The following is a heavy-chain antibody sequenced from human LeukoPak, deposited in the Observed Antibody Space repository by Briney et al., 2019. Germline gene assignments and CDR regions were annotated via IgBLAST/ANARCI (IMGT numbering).Heavy chain of an antibody. Sequence: SETLSLTCAVYGGSFSGYYWSWIRQPPGKGLEWIGEINHSVSTNYNPSLKIRVTISVDTSKNQFSLKLSSVTAADTAVYYCATRWGDGYEDYWGQGTLVTVSS. CDR1: GGSFSGYY. V-gene: IGHV4-34*01. CDR3: ATRWGDGYEDY. J-gene: IGHJ4*02. CDR2: INHSVST. D-gene: IGHD5-24*01.